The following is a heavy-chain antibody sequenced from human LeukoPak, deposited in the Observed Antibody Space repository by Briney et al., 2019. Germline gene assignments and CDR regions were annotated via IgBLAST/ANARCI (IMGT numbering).Heavy chain of an antibody. V-gene: IGHV4-34*01. CDR2: INHSGST. D-gene: IGHD3-22*01. J-gene: IGHJ5*02. Sequence: SETLSLTCAVYGGSFSGYYWSWIRQPPGKGLEWIGEINHSGSTNYNPSLKSRVTISVDTSKNQFFLKLSSVTAADTAVYYCAGAETYYYDSGWFDPWGQGTLVTVSS. CDR1: GGSFSGYY. CDR3: AGAETYYYDSGWFDP.